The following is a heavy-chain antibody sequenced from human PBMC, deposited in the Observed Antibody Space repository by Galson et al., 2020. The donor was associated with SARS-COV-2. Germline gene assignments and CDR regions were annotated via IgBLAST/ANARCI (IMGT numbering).Heavy chain of an antibody. CDR1: GYTFTAYY. D-gene: IGHD2-15*01. Sequence: ASVKVSCKASGYTFTAYYIHWARQAPGQGLEWMGWINPNNGGTNYAQKFQGRVTMTRDTSITTTYMELSSLRSDDTAMYYCTRTGGGKGAFDIWGQGTMVTVSS. J-gene: IGHJ3*02. CDR3: TRTGGGKGAFDI. V-gene: IGHV1-2*02. CDR2: INPNNGGT.